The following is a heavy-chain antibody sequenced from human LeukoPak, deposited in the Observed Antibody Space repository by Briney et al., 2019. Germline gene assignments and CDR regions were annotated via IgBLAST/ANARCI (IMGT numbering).Heavy chain of an antibody. Sequence: PGGSLRLSCAASGFTFSSYAMSWVRQAPGKGLEWVSVISGSGGSTYYADSVKGRSTISRDNSKNTLYLQMNSLRAEDTAVYYCAKEIYGDSTGGRFQHWGQGTLVTVSS. CDR2: ISGSGGST. CDR3: AKEIYGDSTGGRFQH. J-gene: IGHJ1*01. V-gene: IGHV3-23*01. CDR1: GFTFSSYA. D-gene: IGHD4-17*01.